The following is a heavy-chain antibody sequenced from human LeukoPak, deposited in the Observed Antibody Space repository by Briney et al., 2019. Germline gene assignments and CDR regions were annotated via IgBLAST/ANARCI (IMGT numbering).Heavy chain of an antibody. J-gene: IGHJ4*02. V-gene: IGHV4-59*01. D-gene: IGHD1-14*01. CDR1: GGSISSYY. CDR2: MYYSGST. CDR3: ARRNSVTVAFDY. Sequence: SQTLSLTCTVSGGSISSYYWSWIRQPPGKRLEWIGYMYYSGSTNYNPCLKSRVTISVFTSKNQFSLKLSSVTAADTAVYYCARRNSVTVAFDYWGQGTLVTVSS.